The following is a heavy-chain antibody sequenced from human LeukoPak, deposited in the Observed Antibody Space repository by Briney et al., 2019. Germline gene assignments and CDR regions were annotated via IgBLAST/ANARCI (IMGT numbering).Heavy chain of an antibody. CDR1: GGSISSSNW. Sequence: SETLSLTCAVSGGSISSSNWWSWVRQPPGKGLDWIGEIYQSGSTNYNPSLKSRATISVDKSKNQFSLKLSSVTDADTAVYYCARVLRFGSGYCSGGSCYPRDYYYYMDVWGKGTTVTVSS. V-gene: IGHV4-4*02. CDR3: ARVLRFGSGYCSGGSCYPRDYYYYMDV. D-gene: IGHD2-15*01. CDR2: IYQSGST. J-gene: IGHJ6*03.